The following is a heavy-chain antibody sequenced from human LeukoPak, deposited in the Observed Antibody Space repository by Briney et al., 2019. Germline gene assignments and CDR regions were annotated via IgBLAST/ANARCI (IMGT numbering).Heavy chain of an antibody. CDR2: ISGSGGNT. D-gene: IGHD6-13*01. CDR1: GFSFSSYA. CDR3: AKVSWANYFDY. J-gene: IGHJ4*02. Sequence: RGGSLRLSCAASGFSFSSYAMSWVRQAPGKGLEWVSAISGSGGNTYYADSVRGRFTISRDNSKNTLYLQMNSLRAEDTAIYYCAKVSWANYFDYWGQGTLVTVSS. V-gene: IGHV3-23*01.